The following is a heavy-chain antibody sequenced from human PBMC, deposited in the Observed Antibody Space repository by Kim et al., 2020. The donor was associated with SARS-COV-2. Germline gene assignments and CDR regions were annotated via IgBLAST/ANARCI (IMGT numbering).Heavy chain of an antibody. CDR3: AREGYGGISYYFDY. V-gene: IGHV4-31*03. CDR2: IYYSGST. J-gene: IGHJ4*02. D-gene: IGHD2-15*01. Sequence: SETLSLTCTVSGGSISSGGYYWSWIRQHPGKGLEWIGYIYYSGSTYYNPSLKSRVTISVDTSKNQFSLKLSSVTAADTAVYYCAREGYGGISYYFDYWGQGTLVTVSS. CDR1: GGSISSGGYY.